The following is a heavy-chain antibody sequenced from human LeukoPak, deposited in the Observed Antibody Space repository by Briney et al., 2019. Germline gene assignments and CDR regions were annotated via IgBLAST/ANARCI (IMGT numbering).Heavy chain of an antibody. CDR2: IFHTGST. D-gene: IGHD1-26*01. CDR3: ARHIRGAYYYFDY. Sequence: KPSETLSLTCTVSGGSISSNYWSWIRQPPGKGLEWIGYIFHTGSTNYNPSLKSRVTISVDTSKNQLSLKLNSVTAADTAVYYCARHIRGAYYYFDYWGQGTLVTVSS. J-gene: IGHJ4*02. CDR1: GGSISSNY. V-gene: IGHV4-59*08.